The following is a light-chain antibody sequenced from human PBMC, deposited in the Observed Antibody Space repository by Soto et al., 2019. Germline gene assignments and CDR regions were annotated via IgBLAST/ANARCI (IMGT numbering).Light chain of an antibody. CDR1: SSDVGGYNF. CDR2: DVS. Sequence: QSALTQLASVSGSPGQSITISCTGTSSDVGGYNFVSWYQHHPGKAPKLIIYDVSNRPSGVSNRFSGSKSGNTASLTISGLQAEDEADYYCTSYTSSITYVFGTGTKVTVL. J-gene: IGLJ1*01. CDR3: TSYTSSITYV. V-gene: IGLV2-14*03.